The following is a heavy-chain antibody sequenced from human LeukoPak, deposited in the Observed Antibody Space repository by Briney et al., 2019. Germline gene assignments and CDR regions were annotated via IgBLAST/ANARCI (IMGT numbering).Heavy chain of an antibody. CDR2: ISFDGSIE. J-gene: IGHJ3*01. CDR1: GFTFSSYG. D-gene: IGHD6-19*01. V-gene: IGHV3-30*18. CDR3: AKDSDIAVAGSDDALDV. Sequence: GGSLRLSCAASGFTFSSYGMHWVRQTPGKGLEWVALISFDGSIEYYADSVEGRFTFSRDNSKNTLFLQMNSLRPEDTAVYYCAKDSDIAVAGSDDALDVWGQGTMVTVSS.